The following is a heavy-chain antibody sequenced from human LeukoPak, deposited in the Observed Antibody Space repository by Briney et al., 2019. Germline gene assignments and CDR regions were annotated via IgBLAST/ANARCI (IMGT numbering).Heavy chain of an antibody. CDR3: IRPLRYNWNDVLDY. J-gene: IGHJ4*02. V-gene: IGHV3-21*03. CDR1: GFTFSSYS. D-gene: IGHD1-20*01. Sequence: GGSLRLSCAASGFTFSSYSMNWVRQAPGKGLEWVSSISSSSSYIYYADSVKGRFTISRDNAKNSLYLQMNSLKTEDTAVYYCIRPLRYNWNDVLDYWGQGTLVTVSS. CDR2: ISSSSSYI.